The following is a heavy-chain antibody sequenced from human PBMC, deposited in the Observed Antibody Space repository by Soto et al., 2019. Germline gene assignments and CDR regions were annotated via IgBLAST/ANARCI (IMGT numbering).Heavy chain of an antibody. J-gene: IGHJ4*02. Sequence: QVQLVQSGAEVKEPGASVKVSCKASGYTVIQYYIHWVRQAPVQGLEWMAIINPNGGSTNYAQKFRGRVTVTSDTTTTTVSMELNSLVSDDTAVYFCARSLLQGDFWSQGTLVTVSS. CDR1: GYTVIQYY. V-gene: IGHV1-46*01. CDR2: INPNGGST. D-gene: IGHD2-21*01. CDR3: ARSLLQGDF.